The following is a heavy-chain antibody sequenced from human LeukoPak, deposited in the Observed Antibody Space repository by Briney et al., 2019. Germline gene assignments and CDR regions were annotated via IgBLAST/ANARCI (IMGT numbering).Heavy chain of an antibody. V-gene: IGHV3-30*18. CDR3: AKDLDWYTRGSFDY. Sequence: GGSLRLSCAASGFTFSSYGMHWVRQAPGKGLEWVAVISYDGSNKYYADTVKGRFTISRDNSKNTLYLQMNSLRAEDTAVYYCAKDLDWYTRGSFDYWGQGTLVTVSS. CDR2: ISYDGSNK. CDR1: GFTFSSYG. D-gene: IGHD3-9*01. J-gene: IGHJ4*02.